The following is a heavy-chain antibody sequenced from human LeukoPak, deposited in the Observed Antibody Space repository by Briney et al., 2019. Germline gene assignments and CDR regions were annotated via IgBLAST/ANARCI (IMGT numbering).Heavy chain of an antibody. CDR1: GITLNNYG. CDR3: AKRGVVIRVILVGFHKEAYYFES. J-gene: IGHJ4*02. Sequence: GSLRLSCAVSGITLNNYGMTWVRQAPGEGLEWVAGISGSGGSTKYADSVKGRFTISRDNPKNTLYLQMNSLRAEDTAVYFCAKRGVVIRVILVGFHKEAYYFESWGQGALVTVSS. CDR2: ISGSGGST. D-gene: IGHD3/OR15-3a*01. V-gene: IGHV3-23*01.